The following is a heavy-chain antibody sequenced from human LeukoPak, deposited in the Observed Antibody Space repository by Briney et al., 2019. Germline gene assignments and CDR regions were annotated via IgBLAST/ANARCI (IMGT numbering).Heavy chain of an antibody. Sequence: PSETLSLTCSVSGDAISSGYHWAWIRQPPGKGLEWLGSMYHLGTTYYNPSLKSRVTISVDTSKNQFSLKLNSMTAADTAVYYCARDFGYCRDGSCYKFDYWGQGILVTVSS. CDR2: MYHLGTT. CDR1: GDAISSGYH. V-gene: IGHV4-38-2*02. D-gene: IGHD2-15*01. J-gene: IGHJ4*02. CDR3: ARDFGYCRDGSCYKFDY.